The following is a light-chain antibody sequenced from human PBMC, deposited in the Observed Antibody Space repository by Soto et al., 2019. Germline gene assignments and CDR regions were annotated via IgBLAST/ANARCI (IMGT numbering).Light chain of an antibody. V-gene: IGKV1-5*03. CDR2: KAS. J-gene: IGKJ2*01. CDR1: QSINSW. CDR3: QQYDRFPYT. Sequence: DIQMTQSPSTLSASIGDTVIITCRASQSINSWLAWYQQKPGKAPKLLIHKASTLESGFPSRFSGSESGTEFTLTISSLQPDDFATFYCQQYDRFPYTFGQGTKLEIK.